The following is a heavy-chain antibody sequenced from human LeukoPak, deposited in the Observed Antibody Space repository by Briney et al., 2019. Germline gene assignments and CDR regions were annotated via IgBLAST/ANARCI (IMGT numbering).Heavy chain of an antibody. Sequence: SGPTLVKPTQTLTLTCTFSGFSLSTSGVGVGWIRQPPGKGLEWIGYIYYSGSTNYNPSLKSRVTISVDTSKNQFSLKLSSVTAADTAVYYCARGRGGYFDYWGQGTLVTVSS. V-gene: IGHV4-61*08. CDR3: ARGRGGYFDY. J-gene: IGHJ4*02. CDR1: GFSLSTSGVG. D-gene: IGHD4-23*01. CDR2: IYYSGST.